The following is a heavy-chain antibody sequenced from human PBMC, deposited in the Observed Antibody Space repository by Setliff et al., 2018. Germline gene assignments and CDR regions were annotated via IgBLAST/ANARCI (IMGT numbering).Heavy chain of an antibody. CDR2: INHSGST. J-gene: IGHJ6*03. V-gene: IGHV4-39*07. Sequence: SETLSLTCTVSGGSISSSSYYWSWIRQPPGKGLEWIGEINHSGSTNYNPSLKSRVTISVDTSKNQFSLKLSSVTAADTAVYYCAREIGYYYYYYMDVWGKGTTVTV. CDR3: AREIGYYYYYYMDV. CDR1: GGSISSSSYY.